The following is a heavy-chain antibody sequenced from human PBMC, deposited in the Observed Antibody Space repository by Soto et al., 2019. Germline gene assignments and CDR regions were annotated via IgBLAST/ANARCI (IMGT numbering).Heavy chain of an antibody. J-gene: IGHJ4*02. D-gene: IGHD6-19*01. V-gene: IGHV3-30-3*01. CDR3: ARDSSVWYGDY. CDR1: GFTFSSYA. Sequence: QVQLVESGGGVVQPGRSLRLSCAASGFTFSSYAMHWVRQAPGKGLEWVAVISYDGSNKYYADSVKGRFTISRDNSKNTLYLQMNSLRAEDTAVYYCARDSSVWYGDYWGQGTLVTVSS. CDR2: ISYDGSNK.